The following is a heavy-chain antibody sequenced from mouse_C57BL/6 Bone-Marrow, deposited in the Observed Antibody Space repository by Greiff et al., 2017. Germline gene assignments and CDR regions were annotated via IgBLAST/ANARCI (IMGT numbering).Heavy chain of an antibody. Sequence: QVQLQQSGAELMKPGASVKLSCKATGYTFTGYWIEWVKQRPGHGLEWIGEILPGSGSTNYNAKFKGKATFTADTSSNTAYMQLSSLTTEDSAIYYCARGGYAMDYWGQGTSVTVSS. V-gene: IGHV1-9*01. J-gene: IGHJ4*01. CDR2: ILPGSGST. CDR1: GYTFTGYW. CDR3: ARGGYAMDY.